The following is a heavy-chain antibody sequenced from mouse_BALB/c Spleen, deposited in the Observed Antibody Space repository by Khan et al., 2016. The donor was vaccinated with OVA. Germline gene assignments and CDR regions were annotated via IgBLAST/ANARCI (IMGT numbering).Heavy chain of an antibody. Sequence: VKLLESGPGLVQPSQSLSITCTVSGFSLTSYGVHWVRQSPGKGLEWLGVIWSGGSTDYNAAFISRLSISKDNSKSQVFFKMNSLQANDTAIYYCARIFIGTTDYAMDYWGQGTSVNVSS. J-gene: IGHJ4*01. V-gene: IGHV2-2*02. CDR3: ARIFIGTTDYAMDY. CDR1: GFSLTSYG. CDR2: IWSGGST. D-gene: IGHD2-14*01.